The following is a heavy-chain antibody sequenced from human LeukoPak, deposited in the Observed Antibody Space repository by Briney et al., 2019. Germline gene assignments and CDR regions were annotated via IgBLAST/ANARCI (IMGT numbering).Heavy chain of an antibody. CDR1: GFALKSYS. V-gene: IGHV3-21*01. CDR3: ARVAVSGPTGWFDS. Sequence: GGSLRLSCAGSGFALKSYSLSWVRQAPGKGLEWVSSISSTSAYIYYADSVKGRFTISRDNVDNVVYLQMNSLGAEDTAVYYCARVAVSGPTGWFDSWGQGTLVIVSS. CDR2: ISSTSAYI. J-gene: IGHJ5*01. D-gene: IGHD2-8*02.